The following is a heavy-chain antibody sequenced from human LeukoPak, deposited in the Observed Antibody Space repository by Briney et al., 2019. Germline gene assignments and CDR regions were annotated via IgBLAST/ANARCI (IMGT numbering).Heavy chain of an antibody. J-gene: IGHJ4*02. V-gene: IGHV5-51*01. CDR3: ARSGGGTYQPYYFDY. Sequence: GESLKISCKGSGYSFTNHWIGWVRQMPGKGLEWMGIIYPGDSDTRYSPSFQGQVSISADKSISTAYLQWGSLKASDTAIYYCARSGGGTYQPYYFDYWGQGTPVTVSS. CDR1: GYSFTNHW. CDR2: IYPGDSDT. D-gene: IGHD1-26*01.